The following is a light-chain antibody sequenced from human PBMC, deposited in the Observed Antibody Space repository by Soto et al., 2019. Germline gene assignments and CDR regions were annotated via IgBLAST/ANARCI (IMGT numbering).Light chain of an antibody. CDR1: QSINNR. Sequence: GDRVTITCRASQSINNRLAWYQQMPGKAPNLLIYDASSLESGVPSRFRGSGSETEFTLTISGLQPDDFATYYCQQFIDEWKCGQGTKGDIK. CDR3: QQFIDEWK. V-gene: IGKV1-5*01. J-gene: IGKJ1*01. CDR2: DAS.